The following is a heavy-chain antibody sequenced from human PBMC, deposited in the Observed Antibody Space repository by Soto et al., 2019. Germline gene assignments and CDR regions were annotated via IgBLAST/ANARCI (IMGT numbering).Heavy chain of an antibody. J-gene: IGHJ6*02. V-gene: IGHV3-33*01. CDR1: GFTFSSYG. CDR3: ARGGEQWLVDYYYGMDV. Sequence: QVQLVESGGGVVQPGRSLRLSCAASGFTFSSYGMHWVRQAPGKGLVWVAVIWYDGSNKYYADSVKGRFTISRDNSKNTLYLQMNSLRAEDTAVYYCARGGEQWLVDYYYGMDVWGQGTTVTVSS. CDR2: IWYDGSNK. D-gene: IGHD6-19*01.